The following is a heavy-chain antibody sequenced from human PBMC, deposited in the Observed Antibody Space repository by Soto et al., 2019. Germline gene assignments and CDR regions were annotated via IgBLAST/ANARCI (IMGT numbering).Heavy chain of an antibody. J-gene: IGHJ6*02. V-gene: IGHV3-15*01. CDR1: FTFSKAW. D-gene: IGHD1-26*01. CDR2: IKSKIDGGTI. CDR3: STGGTYFGMDV. Sequence: LGGSLRLSCTGFTFSKAWMSWVRQAPGKGLEWVGRIKSKIDGGTIDYAAPVKGRFTISRDDSKNTLYLHMNSLRTEDTAVYYCSTGGTYFGMDVWGQGNTVTVYS.